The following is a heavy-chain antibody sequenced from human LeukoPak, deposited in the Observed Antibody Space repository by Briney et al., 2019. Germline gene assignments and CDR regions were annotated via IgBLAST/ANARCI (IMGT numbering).Heavy chain of an antibody. D-gene: IGHD6-13*01. J-gene: IGHJ6*02. V-gene: IGHV3-21*01. CDR3: ARELAAAASYYYGMDV. CDR2: ISSSSSYI. CDR1: GFTFSSYS. Sequence: GGSLRLSCAASGFTFSSYSMNWVRQAPEKGLEWVSSISSSSSYIYYADSVKGRFTISRDNAKNSLYLQMNSLRAEDTAVYYCARELAAAASYYYGMDVWGQGTTVTVSS.